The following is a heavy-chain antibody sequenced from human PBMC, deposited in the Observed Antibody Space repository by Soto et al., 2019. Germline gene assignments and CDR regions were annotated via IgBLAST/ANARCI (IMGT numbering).Heavy chain of an antibody. CDR2: IWYDGSNK. J-gene: IGHJ4*02. CDR3: ARDMVYALPPIGPIDY. Sequence: GGSLRLSCAASGFTFSSYGMHWVRQAPGKGLEWVAVIWYDGSNKYYADSVKGRFTISRDNSKNTLYLQMNSLRAEDTAVYYCARDMVYALPPIGPIDYWGQGTLVTVSS. D-gene: IGHD2-8*01. V-gene: IGHV3-33*01. CDR1: GFTFSSYG.